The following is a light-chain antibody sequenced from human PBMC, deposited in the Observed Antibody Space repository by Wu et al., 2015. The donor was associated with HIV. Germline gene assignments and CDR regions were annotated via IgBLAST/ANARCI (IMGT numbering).Light chain of an antibody. CDR1: QSVSSDY. CDR3: QQYNNWPPIT. V-gene: IGKV3-20*01. Sequence: IVLTQSPGTLSLSPGERATLSCRASQSVSSDYLAWYQQKPGQAPRLLVYGASSRATGIPDRFSGSGSGTDIALTISRLEPEDFAVYYCQQYNNWPPITFGQGHDWR. CDR2: GAS. J-gene: IGKJ5*01.